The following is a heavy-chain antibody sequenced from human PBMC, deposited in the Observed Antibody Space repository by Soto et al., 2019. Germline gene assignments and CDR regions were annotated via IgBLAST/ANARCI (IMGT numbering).Heavy chain of an antibody. Sequence: SVKVSCKASGATFNSYAISWVRQAPGQGLQGMGGIIPIFHTANYAQKFQTRVTMTADESASTAYMELSGLRSEDTAVYYCARVRYCNTTNCLFYYYHYCIDVRGQGPTGTVSS. CDR3: ARVRYCNTTNCLFYYYHYCIDV. D-gene: IGHD2-2*01. CDR1: GATFNSYA. J-gene: IGHJ6*02. CDR2: IIPIFHTA. V-gene: IGHV1-69*13.